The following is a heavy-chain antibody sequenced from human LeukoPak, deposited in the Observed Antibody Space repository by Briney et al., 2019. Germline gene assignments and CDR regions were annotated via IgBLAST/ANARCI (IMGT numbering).Heavy chain of an antibody. D-gene: IGHD3-3*01. V-gene: IGHV1-18*01. CDR3: ARIGPLRTTFWSGYSYKMDV. Sequence: GASVKVSCKASGYTFTSYGISWVRQAPGQGLEWMGWISAYNGNTNYAQKLQGRVTMTTDTSTSTAYMELRSPRSDDTAVYYCARIGPLRTTFWSGYSYKMDVWGKGTTVTVSS. J-gene: IGHJ6*04. CDR2: ISAYNGNT. CDR1: GYTFTSYG.